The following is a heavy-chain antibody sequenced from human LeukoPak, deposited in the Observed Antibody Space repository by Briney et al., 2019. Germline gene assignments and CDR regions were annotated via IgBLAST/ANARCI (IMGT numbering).Heavy chain of an antibody. D-gene: IGHD2-15*01. V-gene: IGHV3-15*01. J-gene: IGHJ5*02. CDR3: AEERYCSGGSCWFDP. Sequence: GGSLRLSCAASGFTFSNAWMTWVRQAPGQGLEWVARIKSKTDGETTDYAAPVKGRFTISRDDSKNTLYLQMNSLRAEDTAVYYCAEERYCSGGSCWFDPWGQGTLVTVSS. CDR2: IKSKTDGETT. CDR1: GFTFSNAW.